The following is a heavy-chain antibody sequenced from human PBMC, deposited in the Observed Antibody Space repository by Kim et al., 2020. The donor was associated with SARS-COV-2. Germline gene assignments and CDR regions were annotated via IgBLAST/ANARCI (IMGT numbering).Heavy chain of an antibody. CDR3: ARTPYYYGSGSYYLWYFDY. Sequence: ASVKVSCKASGYTFTSYAMHWVRQAPGQRLEWMGWINAGNGNTKYSQKFQSRVTITRDTSASTAYMELSSLRSEDTAVYYCARTPYYYGSGSYYLWYFDYWGQGTLVTVSS. CDR1: GYTFTSYA. D-gene: IGHD3-10*01. V-gene: IGHV1-3*01. CDR2: INAGNGNT. J-gene: IGHJ4*02.